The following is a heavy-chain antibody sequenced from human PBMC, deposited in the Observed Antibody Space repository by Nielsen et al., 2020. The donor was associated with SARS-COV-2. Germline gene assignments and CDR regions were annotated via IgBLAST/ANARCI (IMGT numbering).Heavy chain of an antibody. D-gene: IGHD6-13*01. CDR2: INPSDGNT. CDR1: GFTFSSYA. V-gene: IGHV1-46*01. Sequence: GESLKISCAASGFTFSSYAMHWVRQAPGQGLEWMGIINPSDGNTGYAQNFQGRVTMTRDTSTRTVYMELSSLRSEDTAVYYCATGAAAGTQNWFDPWGQGTLVTVSS. J-gene: IGHJ5*02. CDR3: ATGAAAGTQNWFDP.